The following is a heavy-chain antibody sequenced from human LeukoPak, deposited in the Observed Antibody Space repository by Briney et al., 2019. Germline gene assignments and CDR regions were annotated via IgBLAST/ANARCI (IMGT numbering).Heavy chain of an antibody. D-gene: IGHD3-22*01. J-gene: IGHJ4*02. V-gene: IGHV4-34*01. CDR2: INHSGST. CDR3: ARGPYDSSGYCSKLFDY. CDR1: GGSFSGYY. Sequence: SETLSLTCAVYGGSFSGYYWSWIRQPPGKGLEWIGEINHSGSTNYNPSLKSRVTISVDTSKNQFSLKLSSVTAADTAVYYCARGPYDSSGYCSKLFDYWGQGTLVTVSS.